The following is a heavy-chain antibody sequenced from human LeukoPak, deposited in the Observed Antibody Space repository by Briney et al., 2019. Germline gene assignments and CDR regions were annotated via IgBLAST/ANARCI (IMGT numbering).Heavy chain of an antibody. V-gene: IGHV1-2*02. CDR1: GYTFTDYY. D-gene: IGHD1-26*01. Sequence: VASVKVSCKASGYTFTDYYMHWVRQAPGQGLEWMGWINPNSGDTYYAQKFQGRVTMTRDTSISTAYMELSRLRSDDTAVYYCARGRDSGSPYDAFDIWGQGTMVTVSS. CDR3: ARGRDSGSPYDAFDI. J-gene: IGHJ3*02. CDR2: INPNSGDT.